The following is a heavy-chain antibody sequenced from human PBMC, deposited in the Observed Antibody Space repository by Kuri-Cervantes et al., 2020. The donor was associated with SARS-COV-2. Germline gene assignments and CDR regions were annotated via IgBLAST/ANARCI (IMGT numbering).Heavy chain of an antibody. D-gene: IGHD6-19*01. CDR2: IYYSGST. J-gene: IGHJ4*02. CDR1: DGSISSSD. CDR3: ARSYPEQWLVLYFDY. Sequence: GSLRLSCTVSDGSISSSDWRWFRPPPGKGLEWIGSIYYSGSTYYNPSLKSRVTISVDTSKNPFSLKLSSVTAANTAVYYCARSYPEQWLVLYFDYWGQGTLVTVSS. V-gene: IGHV4-39*07.